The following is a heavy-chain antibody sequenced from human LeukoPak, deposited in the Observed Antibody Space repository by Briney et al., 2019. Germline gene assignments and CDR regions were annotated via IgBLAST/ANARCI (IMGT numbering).Heavy chain of an antibody. J-gene: IGHJ5*02. D-gene: IGHD2-2*01. Sequence: GTSVKVSCKASGFTFASSAVQWVRQARGQRLEWIGWIVVGSGNTNYAQKFQERVTITRDMSTSTAYMELSSLRSEDTAVYYCAAAEDIVIVPAATDWFDHWGQGTLVTVSS. CDR1: GFTFASSA. CDR3: AAAEDIVIVPAATDWFDH. CDR2: IVVGSGNT. V-gene: IGHV1-58*01.